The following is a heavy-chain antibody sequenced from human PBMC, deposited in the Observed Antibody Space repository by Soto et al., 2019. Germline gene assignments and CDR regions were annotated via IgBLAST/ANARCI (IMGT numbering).Heavy chain of an antibody. D-gene: IGHD6-13*01. CDR2: ISGDGVTT. Sequence: EVQLVESGGDLVQRGGSLRLSCAASGFPFSSYWMHWVRHTPGKGLDWVARISGDGVTTYYADSVTGRFTVSRDNAKNTLSLQISGLRAEDTAVYYCARGISKYSSWYEPHTWFDAWGQGALVTVSS. J-gene: IGHJ5*02. CDR3: ARGISKYSSWYEPHTWFDA. V-gene: IGHV3-74*01. CDR1: GFPFSSYW.